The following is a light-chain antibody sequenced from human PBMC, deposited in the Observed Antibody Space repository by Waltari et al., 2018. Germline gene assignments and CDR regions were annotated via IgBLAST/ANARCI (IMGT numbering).Light chain of an antibody. V-gene: IGLV2-8*01. CDR1: SSDVGCFNY. J-gene: IGLJ2*01. CDR2: EVT. CDR3: SSYGGNNNIL. Sequence: QSALTQPPSASGSPGQSVTISCTGTSSDVGCFNYVSWYQQHPGKAPKLIIFEVTKRSAGVPDLFSGSKSGNSASLTVSGLQSEDEADYYCSSYGGNNNILFGGGTKLSVL.